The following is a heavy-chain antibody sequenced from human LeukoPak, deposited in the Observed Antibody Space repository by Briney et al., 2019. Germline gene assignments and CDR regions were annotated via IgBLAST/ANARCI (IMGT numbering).Heavy chain of an antibody. CDR1: GITFGNNW. J-gene: IGHJ5*02. V-gene: IGHV3-74*01. Sequence: GGSLRLSCAASGITFGNNWMHWVRQGEGKGLVWISRIKSDGGGAIYAGSVKGRLTVSRDNAKNTLYLQMNRLRAEDTAVYYCARDVPHNWFDTWGQGTLVTVP. CDR3: ARDVPHNWFDT. CDR2: IKSDGGGA.